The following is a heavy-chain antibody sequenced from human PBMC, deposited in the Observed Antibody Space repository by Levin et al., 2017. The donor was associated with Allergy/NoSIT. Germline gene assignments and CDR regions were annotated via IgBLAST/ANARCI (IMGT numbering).Heavy chain of an antibody. D-gene: IGHD6-19*01. V-gene: IGHV3-48*01. CDR1: GFTFSSYS. CDR3: ARGNSSGRGAFDY. CDR2: ISSSSSTI. Sequence: PGGSLRLSCAASGFTFSSYSMNWVRQAPGKGLEWVSYISSSSSTIYYADSVKGRFTISRDNAKNSLYLQMNSLRAEDTAVYYCARGNSSGRGAFDYWGQGTLVTVSS. J-gene: IGHJ4*02.